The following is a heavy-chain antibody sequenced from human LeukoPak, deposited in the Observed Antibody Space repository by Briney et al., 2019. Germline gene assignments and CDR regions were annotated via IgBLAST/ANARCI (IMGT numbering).Heavy chain of an antibody. V-gene: IGHV1-18*01. Sequence: ASVKVSCKASGYTFTSYGISWVRQAPGQGLEWMGWISAYNDNTNYAQKLQGRVTMTTNTSTSTAYMELRSLRSDDTAVYYCARVHYDILTGYSYFDYWGQGTLVTVSS. J-gene: IGHJ4*02. D-gene: IGHD3-9*01. CDR2: ISAYNDNT. CDR3: ARVHYDILTGYSYFDY. CDR1: GYTFTSYG.